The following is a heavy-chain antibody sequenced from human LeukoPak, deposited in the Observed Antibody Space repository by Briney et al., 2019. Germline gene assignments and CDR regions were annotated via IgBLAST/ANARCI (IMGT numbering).Heavy chain of an antibody. V-gene: IGHV5-51*01. Sequence: GESLKISCKGSGYSFTSYWIGWVRQMPGKGLEWMGIIYPGDSDTRYSPSFQGQVTTSADKSISTAYLQWSSLKASDTAMYYCARQRDIVVVVAATPDAFDIWGQGTMVTVSS. J-gene: IGHJ3*02. CDR1: GYSFTSYW. CDR2: IYPGDSDT. CDR3: ARQRDIVVVVAATPDAFDI. D-gene: IGHD2-15*01.